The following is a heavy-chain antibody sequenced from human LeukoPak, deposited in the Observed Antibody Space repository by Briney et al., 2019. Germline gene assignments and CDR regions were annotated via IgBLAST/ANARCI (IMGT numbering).Heavy chain of an antibody. CDR1: RFTFSSFT. D-gene: IGHD3-22*01. CDR3: ARDENDSSGYFAY. Sequence: KPGRSLRLSCAASRFTFSSFTMHWVRQAPGKGLEWVSSISSSSSYIYYADSVKGRFTISRDNAKNSLYLQMNSLRAEDTAVYYCARDENDSSGYFAYWGQGTLVTVSS. J-gene: IGHJ4*02. V-gene: IGHV3-21*01. CDR2: ISSSSSYI.